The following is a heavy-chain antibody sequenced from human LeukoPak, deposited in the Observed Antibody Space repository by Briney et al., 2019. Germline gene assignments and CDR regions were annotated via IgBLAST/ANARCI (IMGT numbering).Heavy chain of an antibody. Sequence: SETLSLTCTVSGGSISSGGYYWSWIRQHPGKGLEWIGYIYYSGSTYYNPSLKSRVTISVDTSRNQFSLKLSSVTAADTAVYYCARGFLKVLYYYYYGMDVWGQGTTVTVSS. CDR1: GGSISSGGYY. J-gene: IGHJ6*02. V-gene: IGHV4-31*03. CDR3: ARGFLKVLYYYYYGMDV. CDR2: IYYSGST.